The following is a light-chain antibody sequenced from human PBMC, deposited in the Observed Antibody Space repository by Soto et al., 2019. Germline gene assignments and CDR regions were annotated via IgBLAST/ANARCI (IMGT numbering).Light chain of an antibody. V-gene: IGKV1-39*01. CDR1: QIINKY. J-gene: IGKJ1*01. CDR3: QQSSSTPPT. Sequence: DIQMTQSPSSLSASVGDRVTITCRASQIINKYLNWYQQKPGKAPKLLIYAASNLESGVPSRFSGSGSGTDFILTISSPQPEDFATYYCQQSSSTPPTFGQGTKVEIK. CDR2: AAS.